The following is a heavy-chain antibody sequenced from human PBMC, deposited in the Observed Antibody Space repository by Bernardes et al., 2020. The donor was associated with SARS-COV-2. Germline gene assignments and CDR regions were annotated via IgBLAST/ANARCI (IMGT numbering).Heavy chain of an antibody. CDR3: ARDGGIEGVQH. Sequence: SETLSLTCAVSGDSVSSDSSYWAWIRQPAGKGLEWIGRIYFSGSTKYNPSLKSRVTISIDTSKNQFSLRLTSVTAADTAVYYCARDGGIEGVQHWGLGTLVTVSS. J-gene: IGHJ1*01. D-gene: IGHD3-16*01. CDR2: IYFSGST. V-gene: IGHV4-61*02. CDR1: GDSVSSDSSY.